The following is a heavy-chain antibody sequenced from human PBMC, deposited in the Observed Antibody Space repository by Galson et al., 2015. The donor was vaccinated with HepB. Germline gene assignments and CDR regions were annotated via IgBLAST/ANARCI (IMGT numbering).Heavy chain of an antibody. V-gene: IGHV7-4-1*02. CDR2: INTNTGNP. D-gene: IGHD6-19*01. Sequence: SVKVSCKASGYTFTSYAMNWVRQAPGQGLEWMGWINTNTGNPTYAQCFTGRFVFSLDTSVSTAYLQISSLKAEDTAVYYCAAGVAGTSSYYYYYGMDVWGQGTTVTVSS. CDR1: GYTFTSYA. CDR3: AAGVAGTSSYYYYYGMDV. J-gene: IGHJ6*02.